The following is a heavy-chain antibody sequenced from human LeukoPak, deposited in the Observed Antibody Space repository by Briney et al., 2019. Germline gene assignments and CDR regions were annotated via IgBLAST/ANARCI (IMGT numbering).Heavy chain of an antibody. J-gene: IGHJ6*03. D-gene: IGHD6-13*01. Sequence: ASVKVSCKVSGYTFTSYDINWVRQATGQGLEWMGWMNPNSGNTGYAQKFQGRVTMTRNTSISTAYMELSSLRSEDTAVYYCARGGAIHSSWYFHYYYYYMDVWGKGTTVTVSS. CDR1: GYTFTSYD. CDR3: ARGGAIHSSWYFHYYYYYMDV. CDR2: MNPNSGNT. V-gene: IGHV1-8*01.